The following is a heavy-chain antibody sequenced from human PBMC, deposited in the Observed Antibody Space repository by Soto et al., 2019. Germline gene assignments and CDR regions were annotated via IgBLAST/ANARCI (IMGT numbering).Heavy chain of an antibody. CDR1: GGSVRSGTYH. V-gene: IGHV4-61*01. CDR3: ASMRKFGTGYYTDYYFEY. J-gene: IGHJ4*02. Sequence: QLLLQEAGPGLVKTSETLSLTCNVSGGSVRSGTYHWNWIRQHPGKALEWIGDIYYTGSTNYGPSLKSRVTISEDTSKHQFSLKLSSVTAADTAVYYCASMRKFGTGYYTDYYFEYWGQGIMVTVSS. CDR2: IYYTGST. D-gene: IGHD3-3*01.